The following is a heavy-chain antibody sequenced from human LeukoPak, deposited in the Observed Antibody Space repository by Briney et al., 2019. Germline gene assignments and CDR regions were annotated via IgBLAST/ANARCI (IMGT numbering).Heavy chain of an antibody. CDR2: ISGSGGST. D-gene: IGHD2-2*01. CDR1: GFTFSSYA. CDR3: ARDVVAPAATPGYYYYYMDV. V-gene: IGHV3-23*01. J-gene: IGHJ6*03. Sequence: GGSLRLSCAASGFTFSSYAMSWVRQAPGKGLEWVSAISGSGGSTYYADSVKGRFTISRDNSKNTLYLQMNSLRAEDTAVYYCARDVVAPAATPGYYYYYMDVWGKGTTVTVSS.